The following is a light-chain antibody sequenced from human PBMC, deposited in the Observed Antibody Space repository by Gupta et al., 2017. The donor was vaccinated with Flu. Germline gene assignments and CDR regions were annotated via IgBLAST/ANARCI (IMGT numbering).Light chain of an antibody. V-gene: IGLV2-14*01. CDR2: DVS. Sequence: QSALTQPASVSGSPGQSITISCTGTSSDGGGYNHVSWYQQHPGKAPKLLIYDVSNRPSGVSNRFSGSKSGNTASLTISGLQAEDEADYYCSSYTSSSTPVVFGGGTKLTVL. J-gene: IGLJ2*01. CDR3: SSYTSSSTPVV. CDR1: SSDGGGYNH.